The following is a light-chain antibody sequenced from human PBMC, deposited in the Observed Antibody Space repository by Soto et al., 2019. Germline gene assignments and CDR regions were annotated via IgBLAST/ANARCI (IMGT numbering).Light chain of an antibody. CDR3: QQYGSKPYT. Sequence: EILLTQSPGTLSLSPGERATLSCRASQSVRNDYLAWYQQKPGQAPRLLIYGAYGRATGIPDRFSGSGSGTDFTLTISKLEPEDFELYSCQQYGSKPYTFGQGTKLEI. V-gene: IGKV3-20*01. CDR1: QSVRNDY. CDR2: GAY. J-gene: IGKJ2*01.